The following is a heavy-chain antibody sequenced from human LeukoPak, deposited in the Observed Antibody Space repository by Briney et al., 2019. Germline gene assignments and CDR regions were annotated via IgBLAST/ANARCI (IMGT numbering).Heavy chain of an antibody. Sequence: GGSLRLSCAASGFTFSSYSMNWVRQAPGKGLEWVSSISSSSSYIYYADSVKGRFTISRDNAKNSPYLQMNSLRAEDTAVYYCAKVTPSYYYMDVWGKGTTVTVSS. CDR3: AKVTPSYYYMDV. J-gene: IGHJ6*03. V-gene: IGHV3-21*01. CDR1: GFTFSSYS. CDR2: ISSSSSYI.